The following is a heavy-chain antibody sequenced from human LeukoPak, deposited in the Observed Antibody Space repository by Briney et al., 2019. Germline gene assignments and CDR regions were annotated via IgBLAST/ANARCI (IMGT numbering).Heavy chain of an antibody. CDR1: GFTFSSYS. D-gene: IGHD2-2*01. CDR2: ISSSSSTI. V-gene: IGHV3-48*01. CDR3: ARDEGYCSSTSCYGRSEDYYYYGMDV. Sequence: GGSLRLSCAASGFTFSSYSMNWVRQAPGKGLEWVSYISSSSSTIYYADSVKGRFTISRDNAKNSLYLQMNSLRGEDTAVYYCARDEGYCSSTSCYGRSEDYYYYGMDVWGQGTTVTVPS. J-gene: IGHJ6*02.